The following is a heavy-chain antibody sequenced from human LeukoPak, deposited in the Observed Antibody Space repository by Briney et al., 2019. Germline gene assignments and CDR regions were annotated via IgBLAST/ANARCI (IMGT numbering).Heavy chain of an antibody. V-gene: IGHV4-31*03. Sequence: SQTLSLTCTVSGGSISSGGYHWSWIRQHPGKGLEWIGYIYYSGSTYYNPSLKSRVTISVDTSKNQFSLKLSSVTAADTAVYYCAARGDSSGWSLYYYYYGMDVWGQGTTVTVSS. CDR2: IYYSGST. D-gene: IGHD6-19*01. CDR3: AARGDSSGWSLYYYYYGMDV. J-gene: IGHJ6*02. CDR1: GGSISSGGYH.